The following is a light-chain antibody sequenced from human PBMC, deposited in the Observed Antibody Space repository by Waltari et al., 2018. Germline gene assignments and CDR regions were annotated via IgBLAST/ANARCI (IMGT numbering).Light chain of an antibody. J-gene: IGKJ4*01. CDR3: LQHNSYPLT. V-gene: IGKV1-17*01. CDR1: QGINSY. CDR2: AAS. Sequence: DIQMTQSPSSLSASVGDTVTITCRASQGINSYLNWFQQKPGKAPKLLIYAASSLESGVPSMFSGSGSGTEFTLTISSLQPEDFAVYYCLQHNSYPLTFGGGTKVEI.